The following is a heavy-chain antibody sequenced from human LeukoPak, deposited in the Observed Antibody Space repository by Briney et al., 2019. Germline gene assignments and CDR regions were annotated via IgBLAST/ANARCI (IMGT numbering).Heavy chain of an antibody. CDR2: IKEVGSRQ. CDR1: GFTFSTYW. J-gene: IGHJ5*01. D-gene: IGHD5-24*01. V-gene: IGHV3-7*01. Sequence: GGSLRLSCAASGFTFSTYWMSWVRQTPGKGLEWVANIKEVGSRQYYVDSVKGRFTISRDNAKNPLYLQMNSLRVEDTAVYYCARDGGGYDSWGQGTLVTVSS. CDR3: ARDGGGYDS.